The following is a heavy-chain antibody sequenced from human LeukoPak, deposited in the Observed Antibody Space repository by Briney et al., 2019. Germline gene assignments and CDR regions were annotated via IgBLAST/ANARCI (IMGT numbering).Heavy chain of an antibody. CDR1: GFTLDDYA. CDR2: ISWNGGSI. V-gene: IGHV3-9*01. CDR3: AKDGGSYCSDY. Sequence: GGSLRLSCAASGFTLDDYAMHWVRQGPGKGLEWVSGISWNGGSIGYADSVKGRFTISRDTAKNSLYLQMNSLRAEDTAVYYCAKDGGSYCSDYWGQGTLVTVSS. J-gene: IGHJ4*02. D-gene: IGHD1-26*01.